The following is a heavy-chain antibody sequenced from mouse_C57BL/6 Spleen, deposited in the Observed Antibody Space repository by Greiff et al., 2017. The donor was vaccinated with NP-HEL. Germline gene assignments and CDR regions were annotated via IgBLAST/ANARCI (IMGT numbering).Heavy chain of an antibody. J-gene: IGHJ2*01. D-gene: IGHD4-1*01. CDR3: ARGELGDY. V-gene: IGHV1-82*01. Sequence: QVQLQQSGPELVKPGASVTISCKASGYAFSSSWMNWVKQRPGKGLEWIGRIYPGDGDTNYNGKFKGKATLTADKSSSTAYMQLSSLTSEDSAVYFCARGELGDYWGQGTTLTVSS. CDR1: GYAFSSSW. CDR2: IYPGDGDT.